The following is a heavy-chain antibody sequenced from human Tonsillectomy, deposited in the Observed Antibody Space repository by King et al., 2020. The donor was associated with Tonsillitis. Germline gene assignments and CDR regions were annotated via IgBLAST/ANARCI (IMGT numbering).Heavy chain of an antibody. CDR1: GGSISSGGYY. V-gene: IGHV4-31*03. D-gene: IGHD7-27*01. J-gene: IGHJ4*02. Sequence: QLQESGPGLVKPSQTLSLTCTVSGGSISSGGYYWSWIRQPPGKGLEWTGYIYYRGSTYYNPSLKSRVTISVDTSKNQFSLKLSSVTAADTAVYYCARFSPGDGDPYYFDYWGQGTLVTVSS. CDR3: ARFSPGDGDPYYFDY. CDR2: IYYRGST.